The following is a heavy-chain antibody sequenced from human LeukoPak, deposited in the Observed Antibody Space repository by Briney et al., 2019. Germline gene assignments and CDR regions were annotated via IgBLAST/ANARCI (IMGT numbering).Heavy chain of an antibody. J-gene: IGHJ3*02. V-gene: IGHV1-24*01. CDR1: GYTLTELS. CDR2: FDPEDGET. CDR3: ATDIWGYYDSSGHILDAFDI. D-gene: IGHD3-22*01. Sequence: ASVKVSCKVSGYTLTELSMHWVRQAPGKGLEWMGGFDPEDGETIYAQKFQGRVTMTEDTSTDTAYMELSSLRSEDTAVYYCATDIWGYYDSSGHILDAFDIWGQGTMVTVSS.